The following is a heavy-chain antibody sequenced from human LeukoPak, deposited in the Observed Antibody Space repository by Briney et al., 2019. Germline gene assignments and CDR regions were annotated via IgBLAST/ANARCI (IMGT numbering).Heavy chain of an antibody. CDR3: ARDPSYSGYDPSHYFDY. Sequence: GGSLRLSCVASGFTFSSYAMHWVRQAPGKGLEWVAVISYDGSNKYYADSVKGRFTISRDNSKNTLYLQMNSLRAEDTAVYYCARDPSYSGYDPSHYFDYWGQGTLVTVSS. J-gene: IGHJ4*02. CDR2: ISYDGSNK. CDR1: GFTFSSYA. D-gene: IGHD5-12*01. V-gene: IGHV3-30-3*01.